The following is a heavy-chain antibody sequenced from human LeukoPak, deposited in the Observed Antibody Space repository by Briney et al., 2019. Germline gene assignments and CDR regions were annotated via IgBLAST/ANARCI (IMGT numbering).Heavy chain of an antibody. V-gene: IGHV3-64*01. CDR1: GLIFSDHV. Sequence: GGALRHSCVASGLIFSDHVMYGVGPPPGMGLEYVSGIDTNEDMTYYATSVKGRFTISRDNSKDTRFLQMDSLRPEDTAVYYCVRDVKYYFGSGTYQWGHGTLVTVSS. CDR2: IDTNEDMT. J-gene: IGHJ4*01. D-gene: IGHD3-10*01. CDR3: VRDVKYYFGSGTYQ.